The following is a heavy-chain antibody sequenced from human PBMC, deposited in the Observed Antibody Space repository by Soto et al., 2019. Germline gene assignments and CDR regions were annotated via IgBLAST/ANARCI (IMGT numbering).Heavy chain of an antibody. CDR1: GGTFSSLA. D-gene: IGHD2-2*01. CDR2: LVPVFGTA. CDR3: ARARSIVVVPAAKAGGFDY. Sequence: SVKVSCKASGGTFSSLAISWVRQAPGQGLEWMGGLVPVFGTANYAQKFQGRVTITRDTSASTAYMELSSLRSEDTAVYYCARARSIVVVPAAKAGGFDYWGQGALVTVSS. J-gene: IGHJ4*02. V-gene: IGHV1-69*05.